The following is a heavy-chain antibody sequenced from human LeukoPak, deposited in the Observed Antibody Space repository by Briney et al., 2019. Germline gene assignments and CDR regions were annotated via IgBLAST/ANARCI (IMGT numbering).Heavy chain of an antibody. CDR3: AGNNYASGTFLVS. CDR2: IYSGGST. Sequence: AWGSLRLSCAASGFTVGSNYMNGVRQAPGKGVEWVSSIYSGGSTNYADSVKGRFIIFRDSSTNNVYPQMNSLITDDTAVYYCAGNNYASGTFLVSWGQGTLVTVSS. CDR1: GFTVGSNY. J-gene: IGHJ5*01. D-gene: IGHD3-10*01. V-gene: IGHV3-66*01.